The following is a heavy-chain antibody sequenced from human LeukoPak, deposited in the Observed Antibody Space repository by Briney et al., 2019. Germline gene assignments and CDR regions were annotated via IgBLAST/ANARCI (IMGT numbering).Heavy chain of an antibody. CDR3: ARVPNGVYCSSTSCYEY. J-gene: IGHJ4*02. CDR2: ISAYNGNT. V-gene: IGHV1-18*01. CDR1: GYTFTSYG. D-gene: IGHD2-2*01. Sequence: GASVKVSFQASGYTFTSYGISWVRQAPGQGLEWMGWISAYNGNTNYAQKLQGRVTMTTDTSTSTAYMELRSLRSDDTAVYYCARVPNGVYCSSTSCYEYWGQGTLVTVSS.